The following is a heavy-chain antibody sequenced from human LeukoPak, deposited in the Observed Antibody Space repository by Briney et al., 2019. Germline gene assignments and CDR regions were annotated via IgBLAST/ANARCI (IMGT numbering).Heavy chain of an antibody. CDR1: GGSISSYY. V-gene: IGHV4-59*08. Sequence: PSETLSLTCTVSGGSISSYYWNWIRQPPGKGLEWIGYISYSGSTNYNPSLKSRVTISIDTSKNQFSLKLSSVTAADTAVYYCARHVAAFDIWGQGIMVTVSS. CDR3: ARHVAAFDI. CDR2: ISYSGST. J-gene: IGHJ3*02.